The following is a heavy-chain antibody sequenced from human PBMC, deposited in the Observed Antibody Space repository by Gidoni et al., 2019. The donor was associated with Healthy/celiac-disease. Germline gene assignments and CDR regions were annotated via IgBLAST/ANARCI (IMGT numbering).Heavy chain of an antibody. V-gene: IGHV3-74*01. D-gene: IGHD2-2*03. Sequence: EVQLVESGGGLDQPGGSLRLSCAASGFTLRSYWMHWVRQAPGKGLVWVSRINRDGSSTSYADSVKGRFTIARDNAKNTLYLQMNSLRAEDTAVYYCARVMDIVVVPAADYWGQGTLVTVSS. CDR1: GFTLRSYW. CDR3: ARVMDIVVVPAADY. J-gene: IGHJ4*02. CDR2: INRDGSST.